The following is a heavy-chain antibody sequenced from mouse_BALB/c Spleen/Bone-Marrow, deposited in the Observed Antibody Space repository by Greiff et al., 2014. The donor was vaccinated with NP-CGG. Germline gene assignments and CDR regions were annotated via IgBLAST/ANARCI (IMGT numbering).Heavy chain of an antibody. Sequence: VQLKESGPGLVKPSQSLSLTCSVTGYSITSGYFWNLIRQFSGNKLEWMGYISYDGSNNYNPSLKNRISITRDTSKNQFFLKLNSVTTEDTATYYCARDNLDYWGQGTTLTVSS. J-gene: IGHJ2*01. V-gene: IGHV3-6*02. CDR3: ARDNLDY. CDR1: GYSITSGYF. CDR2: ISYDGSN.